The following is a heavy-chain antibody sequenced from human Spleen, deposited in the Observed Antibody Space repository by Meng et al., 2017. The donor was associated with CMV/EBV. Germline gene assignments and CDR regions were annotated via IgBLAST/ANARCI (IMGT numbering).Heavy chain of an antibody. Sequence: GGSLRLSCAASGFTFSNYAMSWVRQAPGKGLEWVSLISWDGGSTYYADSVKGRFTISRDNSKNSLYLQMNSLRTEDTALYYCASGRYYYYGMDVWGQGTTVTVSS. D-gene: IGHD1-14*01. CDR2: ISWDGGST. CDR1: GFTFSNYA. CDR3: ASGRYYYYGMDV. J-gene: IGHJ6*02. V-gene: IGHV3-43*01.